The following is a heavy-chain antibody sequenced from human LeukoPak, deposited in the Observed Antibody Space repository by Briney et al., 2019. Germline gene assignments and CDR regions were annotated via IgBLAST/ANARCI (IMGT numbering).Heavy chain of an antibody. CDR1: GFTFGSYP. CDR3: ARARYGSGTFSFDN. D-gene: IGHD3-10*01. Sequence: GGSLRLSCAASGFTFGSYPIHWVRQAPGKGLEWVAIISYDGSNKYYADSVKGRFNISRDNSKNTLYLQMNSLRAEDTAVYYCARARYGSGTFSFDNWGQGTLVTVSS. V-gene: IGHV3-30*04. CDR2: ISYDGSNK. J-gene: IGHJ4*02.